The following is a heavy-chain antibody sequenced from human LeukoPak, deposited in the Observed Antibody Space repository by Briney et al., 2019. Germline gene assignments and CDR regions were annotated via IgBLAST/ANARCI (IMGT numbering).Heavy chain of an antibody. D-gene: IGHD6-19*01. Sequence: GGSLRLSCAVSGFTFSSYSMNWVRQAPGKGLEWVSYISSSSSTIYYADSVKGRFTISRNHAKNSLYLQMNSLRAEDTAVYYCARGSFMVAGIGPELDYWGQGTLVTVSS. V-gene: IGHV3-48*01. CDR2: ISSSSSTI. CDR3: ARGSFMVAGIGPELDY. J-gene: IGHJ4*02. CDR1: GFTFSSYS.